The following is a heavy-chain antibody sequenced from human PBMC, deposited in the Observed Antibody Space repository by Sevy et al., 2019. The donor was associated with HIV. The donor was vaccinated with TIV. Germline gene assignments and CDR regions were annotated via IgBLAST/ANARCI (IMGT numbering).Heavy chain of an antibody. J-gene: IGHJ4*02. D-gene: IGHD3-22*01. Sequence: SETLSLTCAVSGVSVTSDTYYWSWIRQPPGKGLEWIGYVYHTGSTNYSPSFKSRVTISIDTSKKQFSLRLFSVAAADTAMYYCAREPYFFDKSGYFWDYWGQGILVTVSS. CDR1: GVSVTSDTYY. CDR2: VYHTGST. V-gene: IGHV4-61*01. CDR3: AREPYFFDKSGYFWDY.